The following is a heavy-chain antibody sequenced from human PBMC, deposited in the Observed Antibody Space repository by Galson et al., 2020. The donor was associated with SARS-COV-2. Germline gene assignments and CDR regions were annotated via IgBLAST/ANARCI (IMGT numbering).Heavy chain of an antibody. CDR3: ARRYCSGGNCTAPDC. CDR2: ISSGSSYI. D-gene: IGHD2-15*01. V-gene: IGHV3-21*01. CDR1: GFTFSTYS. J-gene: IGHJ4*02. Sequence: GESLKISCAASGFTFSTYSMTWVRQAPGKGLEWVSSISSGSSYISYAADSVKGRFTISRDNAKNSLYLQMNSLRADDTAVYYCARRYCSGGNCTAPDCWGQGTLVTVSS.